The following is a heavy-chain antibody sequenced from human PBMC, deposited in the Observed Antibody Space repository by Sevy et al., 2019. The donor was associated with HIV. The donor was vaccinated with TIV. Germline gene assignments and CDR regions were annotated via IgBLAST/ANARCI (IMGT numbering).Heavy chain of an antibody. CDR3: ARGITMMDDAFDI. CDR2: IYSGGST. CDR1: GFIVSSNY. D-gene: IGHD3-22*01. Sequence: GGSLRLSCAASGFIVSSNYMSWVCQAPGKGLEWVSVIYSGGSTYYADSVKGRFTISRDSSKNTLYLQMNSLRAEDTAVYYCARGITMMDDAFDIWGQGTMVTVSS. J-gene: IGHJ3*02. V-gene: IGHV3-53*01.